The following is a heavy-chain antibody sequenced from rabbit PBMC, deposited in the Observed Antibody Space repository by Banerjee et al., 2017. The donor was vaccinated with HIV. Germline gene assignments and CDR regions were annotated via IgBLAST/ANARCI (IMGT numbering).Heavy chain of an antibody. Sequence: LQESGGGLFQTGGALALTCKASGFIFSENYEMCWVRQAPGKGPEWIACIYVGSGSAYYASWVHGRFPITSNTNQNTVFLQMTSLTAADTATYFCARVDAGGTGYGYDLWGQGTLVTVS. V-gene: IGHV1S47*01. J-gene: IGHJ3*01. CDR2: IYVGSGSA. CDR3: ARVDAGGTGYGYDL. D-gene: IGHD6-1*01. CDR1: GFIFSENYE.